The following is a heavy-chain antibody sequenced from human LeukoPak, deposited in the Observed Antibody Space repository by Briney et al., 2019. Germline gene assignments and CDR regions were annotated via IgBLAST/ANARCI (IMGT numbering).Heavy chain of an antibody. V-gene: IGHV4-30-4*01. CDR1: GGSVSSADYY. Sequence: PSETLSLTCTVSGGSVSSADYYWSWIRQPPGKGLEWIGYIYNSGSTFYNPSLKSRVIMSVDTSKNQFSLRLSSVTAADTAVYYCARVPSGSGSYHFDYWGQGTLVTVSS. CDR3: ARVPSGSGSYHFDY. D-gene: IGHD3-10*01. CDR2: IYNSGST. J-gene: IGHJ4*02.